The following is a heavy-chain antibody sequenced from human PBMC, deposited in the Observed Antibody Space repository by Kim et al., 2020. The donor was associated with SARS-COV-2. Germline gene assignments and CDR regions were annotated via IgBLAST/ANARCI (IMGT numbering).Heavy chain of an antibody. V-gene: IGHV3-9*01. Sequence: DSVKGRFTISRDNAKNSRYLQVNSLRGEDTALYYCAKASCTGGTCYSLDYWGQGTLVTVSS. J-gene: IGHJ4*02. CDR3: AKASCTGGTCYSLDY. D-gene: IGHD2-15*01.